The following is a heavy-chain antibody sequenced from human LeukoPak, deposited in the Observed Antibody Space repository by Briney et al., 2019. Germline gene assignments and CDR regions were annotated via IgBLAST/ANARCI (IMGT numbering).Heavy chain of an antibody. J-gene: IGHJ4*02. V-gene: IGHV4-61*02. CDR3: ARPGYSGYDYGDY. D-gene: IGHD5-12*01. Sequence: SETLSLTCTVSGGSISSGGYYWSWIRQPAGKGLEWIGRIYTSGSTNYNPSLKSRVTISVDTSKNQFSLKLSSVTAADTAVYYCARPGYSGYDYGDYWGQGTLVTVSS. CDR1: GGSISSGGYY. CDR2: IYTSGST.